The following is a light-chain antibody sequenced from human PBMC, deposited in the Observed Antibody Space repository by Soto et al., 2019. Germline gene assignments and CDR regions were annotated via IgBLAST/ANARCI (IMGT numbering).Light chain of an antibody. CDR3: QQYGGSSLYT. Sequence: EIVLTQSPGTLSLSPGERATLSCRASQSVSSSYLGWYQQKPGQAPRLLIYGASTRATGIPDRFSGSGSGTDFTLTISRLDPEDFGVYYCQQYGGSSLYTFGQGTKLEIK. V-gene: IGKV3-20*01. J-gene: IGKJ2*01. CDR1: QSVSSSY. CDR2: GAS.